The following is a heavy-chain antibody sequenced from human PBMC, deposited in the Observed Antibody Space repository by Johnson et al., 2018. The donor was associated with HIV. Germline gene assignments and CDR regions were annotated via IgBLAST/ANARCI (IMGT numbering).Heavy chain of an antibody. CDR3: ASYSSSDAFDI. Sequence: VQLVESGGGVLRPGGSLRLSCAASGFTFDDYGMNWVRQGPGKGLEWVSGINWNGGSTGYADSVKGRFTISRDNAKNSLYLQMNSLRAEDTAVYYCASYSSSDAFDIWGQGTMVTVSS. CDR2: INWNGGST. J-gene: IGHJ3*02. V-gene: IGHV3-20*04. CDR1: GFTFDDYG. D-gene: IGHD6-6*01.